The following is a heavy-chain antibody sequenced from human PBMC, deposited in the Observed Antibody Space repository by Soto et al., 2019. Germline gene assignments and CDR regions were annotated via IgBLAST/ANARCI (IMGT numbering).Heavy chain of an antibody. CDR1: GFTFSSYG. D-gene: IGHD4-17*01. CDR2: IWYDGSNK. J-gene: IGHJ6*02. V-gene: IGHV3-33*01. Sequence: GGSLRLSCAASGFTFSSYGMHWVRQAPGKGLEWVAVIWYDGSNKYYADSVKGRFTISRDNSKNTLYLQMNSLRAEDTAVYYCARELRLIPMDVWGQGTTVTVSS. CDR3: ARELRLIPMDV.